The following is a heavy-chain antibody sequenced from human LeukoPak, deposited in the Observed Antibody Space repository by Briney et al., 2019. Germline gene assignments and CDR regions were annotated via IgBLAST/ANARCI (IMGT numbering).Heavy chain of an antibody. CDR2: ISYDGSNK. J-gene: IGHJ3*02. D-gene: IGHD6-6*01. CDR3: AKDLGWQFVRGAFDI. CDR1: GFTFSSYG. V-gene: IGHV3-30*18. Sequence: GGSLRLSCAASGFTFSSYGMHWVRQAPGKGLEGVAVISYDGSNKYYADSVKGRFTISRDNSKNTLYLQMNSLRAEDTAVYYCAKDLGWQFVRGAFDIWGQGTMVTVSS.